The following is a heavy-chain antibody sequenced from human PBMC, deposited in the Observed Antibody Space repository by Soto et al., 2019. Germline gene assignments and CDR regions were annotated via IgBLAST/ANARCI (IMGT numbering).Heavy chain of an antibody. CDR3: TRSIITTAGTDAFDL. Sequence: QVQLVQSGAEVKKPGASVRVSCKASGYTFTSYYIHWVRQAPGQGPEWMGMISPSSGGTDYAQKFQGRVTMTRDTSTSTVYMELSSLRSEDTAVYFCTRSIITTAGTDAFDLWGQGTLVTVSS. J-gene: IGHJ3*01. V-gene: IGHV1-46*03. CDR2: ISPSSGGT. D-gene: IGHD6-13*01. CDR1: GYTFTSYY.